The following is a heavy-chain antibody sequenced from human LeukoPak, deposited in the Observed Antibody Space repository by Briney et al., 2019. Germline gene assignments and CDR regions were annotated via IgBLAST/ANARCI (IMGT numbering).Heavy chain of an antibody. CDR2: IYYSGST. V-gene: IGHV4-39*07. Sequence: SETLSLTCTVSGGSISSSSYYWGWIRQPPGKGLEWIGSIYYSGSTYYNPSLKSRVTISVDTSKNQFSLKLSSVTAADTAMYYCARDPRDDSSGYYYFDYWGQGTLVTVSS. CDR1: GGSISSSSYY. J-gene: IGHJ4*02. CDR3: ARDPRDDSSGYYYFDY. D-gene: IGHD3-22*01.